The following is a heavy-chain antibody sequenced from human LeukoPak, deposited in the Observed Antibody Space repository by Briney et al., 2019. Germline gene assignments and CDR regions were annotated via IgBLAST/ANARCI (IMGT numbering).Heavy chain of an antibody. V-gene: IGHV3-48*01. D-gene: IGHD4-17*01. CDR2: ISSSSSTI. Sequence: GGSLRLSCAASGFTFSSYSMNWVRQAPGKGLEWVSYISSSSSTIYYADSVKGRFTISRDNSKNTLYLQMKNLRAEDTAVYYCAKEATVTPGNVNWFDPWGQGTLVTVSS. J-gene: IGHJ5*02. CDR3: AKEATVTPGNVNWFDP. CDR1: GFTFSSYS.